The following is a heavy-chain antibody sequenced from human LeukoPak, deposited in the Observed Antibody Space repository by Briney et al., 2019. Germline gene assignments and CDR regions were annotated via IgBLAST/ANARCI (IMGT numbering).Heavy chain of an antibody. J-gene: IGHJ3*02. V-gene: IGHV3-30*03. D-gene: IGHD3-22*01. CDR2: ISYDGSNK. CDR3: ARWGYYDSSGYYYASFDI. Sequence: GGSLRLSCAASGFTFSSYGMHWVRQAPGKGLEWVAVISYDGSNKYYADSVKGRFTISRDNAKNSLYLQMNSLRAEDTAVYYCARWGYYDSSGYYYASFDIWGQGTMVTVSS. CDR1: GFTFSSYG.